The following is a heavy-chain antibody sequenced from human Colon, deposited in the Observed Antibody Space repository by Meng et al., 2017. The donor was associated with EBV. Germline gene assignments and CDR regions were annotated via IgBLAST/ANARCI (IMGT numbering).Heavy chain of an antibody. J-gene: IGHJ4*02. V-gene: IGHV7-4-1*02. CDR2: INTNTGNP. D-gene: IGHD2-2*01. Sequence: QVQLGQSEAELKKPGASVKVSCKASGSTGKSYARNWVRQAPGQGLEWMGWINTNTGNPTYAQGFTGRFVFSLDTSVSTAYLQISSLKAEDTAVYYCARETLGYCSSTSCYIGPPDYWGQGTLVTVSS. CDR3: ARETLGYCSSTSCYIGPPDY. CDR1: GSTGKSYA.